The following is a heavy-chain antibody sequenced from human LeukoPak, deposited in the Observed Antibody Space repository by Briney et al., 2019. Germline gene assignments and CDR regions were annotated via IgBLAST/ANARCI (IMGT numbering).Heavy chain of an antibody. CDR1: GYTFTSYG. CDR3: ARDLGYQLLEDRDY. CDR2: ISAYNGNT. D-gene: IGHD2-2*01. V-gene: IGHV1-18*01. Sequence: GASVKVSCKASGYTFTSYGISWVRQAPGQGLEWMGWISAYNGNTNYAQKLQGRVTMTTDTSTSTAYMELRSLRSDDTAVYYCARDLGYQLLEDRDYWGQGTLVTVSS. J-gene: IGHJ4*02.